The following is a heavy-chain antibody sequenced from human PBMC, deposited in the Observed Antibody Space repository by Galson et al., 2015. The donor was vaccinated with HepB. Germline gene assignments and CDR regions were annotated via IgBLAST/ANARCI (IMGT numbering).Heavy chain of an antibody. Sequence: SVKVSCKASGYSFTNFDIAWVRQAAGQGLEWMGWMNPVSGYTGYGQKFQGRVSMTRDSSTGTAYMEMRSLTSDDTAVYYCARRRGYSVAYANYYFDYWGQGTLVTVSS. CDR3: ARRRGYSVAYANYYFDY. CDR1: GYSFTNFD. V-gene: IGHV1-8*01. D-gene: IGHD5-18*01. CDR2: MNPVSGYT. J-gene: IGHJ4*02.